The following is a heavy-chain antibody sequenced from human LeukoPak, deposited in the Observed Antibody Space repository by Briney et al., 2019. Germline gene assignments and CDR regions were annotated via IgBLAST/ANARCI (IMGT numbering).Heavy chain of an antibody. CDR3: AKGQLYDILTGYNY. J-gene: IGHJ4*02. D-gene: IGHD3-9*01. V-gene: IGHV3-23*01. Sequence: GGSLRLSCAASGFTFSSYAMSWVRQAPGKGLEWVSAISGSGGSTYYADSVKGRFTISRDNSKNTLYLQMNSLRAEDTAVYYCAKGQLYDILTGYNYWGQGTLVTVSS. CDR1: GFTFSSYA. CDR2: ISGSGGST.